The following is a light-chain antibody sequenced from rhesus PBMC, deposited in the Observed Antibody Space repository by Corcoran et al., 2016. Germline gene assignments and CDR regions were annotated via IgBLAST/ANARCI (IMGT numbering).Light chain of an antibody. J-gene: IGKJ4*01. Sequence: DIQMTQSPSFLSASVGDRVTITCRASQGISSYLAWYQQKPGKPPKPLIYYASNFESGVTSRVSGSGSGTEFNLTISSLQPEDFAVYYCQQYNSDPLTFGVGTKVEIK. V-gene: IGKV1-37*01. CDR2: YAS. CDR1: QGISSY. CDR3: QQYNSDPLT.